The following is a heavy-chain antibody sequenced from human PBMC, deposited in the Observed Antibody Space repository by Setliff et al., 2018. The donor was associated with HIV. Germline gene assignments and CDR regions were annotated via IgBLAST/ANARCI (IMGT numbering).Heavy chain of an antibody. CDR3: ARHKTHDYDGNSVYFDF. J-gene: IGHJ4*02. CDR2: IYHTGDT. V-gene: IGHV4-38-2*01. Sequence: SETLSLTCVVSGYSISNTGHYWGWIRQPPGKGLEWIGSIYHTGDTYDNPSLKNRVTISRDTSKDRFSLNLRSVTAADTAIYYRARHKTHDYDGNSVYFDFWGQGILVTVSS. CDR1: GYSISNTGHY. D-gene: IGHD4-17*01.